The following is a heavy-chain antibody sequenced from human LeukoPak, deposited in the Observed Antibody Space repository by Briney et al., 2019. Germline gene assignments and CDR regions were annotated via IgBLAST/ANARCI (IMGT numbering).Heavy chain of an antibody. CDR3: ARDMIILQS. CDR2: IKQDGSEK. J-gene: IGHJ5*02. V-gene: IGHV3-7*04. CDR1: GFTVSGNY. D-gene: IGHD3-16*01. Sequence: GGSLRLSCAASGFTVSGNYMTWVRQAPGKGLEWVANIKQDGSEKYYVDSVKGRFTISRDNAKKSLYLQMNSLRAEDTAVYFCARDMIILQSWGQGTLVTVSS.